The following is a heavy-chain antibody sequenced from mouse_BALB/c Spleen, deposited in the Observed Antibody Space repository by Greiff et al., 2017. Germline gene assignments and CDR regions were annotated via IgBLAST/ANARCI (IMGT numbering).Heavy chain of an antibody. CDR2: IDPETGGT. V-gene: IGHV1-15*01. J-gene: IGHJ4*01. CDR1: GYTFTDYD. CDR3: ANGGSSYDDAMDY. D-gene: IGHD1-1*01. Sequence: QVQLQQSGAELVRPGASVTLSCKASGYTFTDYDMHWVKQTPAHGREWIGAIDPETGGTAYNQKFKGKATLTADKSSSTAYMELRSLTSEDSAVYYCANGGSSYDDAMDYWGQGTSVTVSS.